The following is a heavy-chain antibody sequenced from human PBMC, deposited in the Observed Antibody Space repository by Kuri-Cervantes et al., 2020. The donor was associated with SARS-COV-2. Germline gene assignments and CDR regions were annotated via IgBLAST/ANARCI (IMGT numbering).Heavy chain of an antibody. J-gene: IGHJ3*02. CDR2: ISGSGGST. Sequence: GGSLKISCAASGFTFSSFAMSWVRQAPGKGLEWVSAISGSGGSTYYADSVKGRFTISRDNAKNSLYLQMNSLRAEDTAVYYCASPQPSGYSYGHDAFDIWGQGTMVTVSS. D-gene: IGHD5-18*01. V-gene: IGHV3-23*01. CDR3: ASPQPSGYSYGHDAFDI. CDR1: GFTFSSFA.